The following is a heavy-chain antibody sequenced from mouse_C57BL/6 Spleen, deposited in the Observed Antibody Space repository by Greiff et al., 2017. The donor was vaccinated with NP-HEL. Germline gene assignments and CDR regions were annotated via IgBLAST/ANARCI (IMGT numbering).Heavy chain of an antibody. V-gene: IGHV1-78*01. CDR1: GYTFTDHT. Sequence: VQLQQSDAELVKPGASVKISCKVSGYTFTDHTIHWMKQRPEQGLEWIRYIYPRDGSTKYNEKFKGKATLTADKSSSTAYMQLNSLTSEDSAVYFCAREGWLLRWYFDVWGTGTTVTVSS. CDR2: IYPRDGST. D-gene: IGHD2-3*01. CDR3: AREGWLLRWYFDV. J-gene: IGHJ1*03.